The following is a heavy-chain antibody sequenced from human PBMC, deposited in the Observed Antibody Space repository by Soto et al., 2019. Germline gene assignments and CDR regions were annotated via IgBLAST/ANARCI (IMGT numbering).Heavy chain of an antibody. V-gene: IGHV4-4*02. J-gene: IGHJ4*02. CDR3: ARVAVTGTRVDY. Sequence: QVQLQESGPGLVKPSGTLSLTCAVSGGSISSSNWWSWVRQPPGKGLEWIGEIYHSGSTNYHPSLYILVTISVDKSKNPFPRKLSSVTAAGPAVYYCARVAVTGTRVDYWGEGTLVTVSS. CDR2: IYHSGST. CDR1: GGSISSSNW. D-gene: IGHD6-19*01.